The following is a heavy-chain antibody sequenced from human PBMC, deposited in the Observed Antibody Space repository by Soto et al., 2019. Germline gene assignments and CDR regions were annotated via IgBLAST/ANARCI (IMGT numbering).Heavy chain of an antibody. CDR2: IYYSGST. CDR3: ARGGITIFGVVIKYYFDY. V-gene: IGHV4-59*01. CDR1: GGSISSYY. D-gene: IGHD3-3*01. J-gene: IGHJ4*02. Sequence: ETLSLTCTVSGGSISSYYWRWIRQPPGKGLEWIGYIYYSGSTNYNPSLKSRVTISVDTSKNQFSLKLSSVTAADTAVYYCARGGITIFGVVIKYYFDYWGQGTLVTVSS.